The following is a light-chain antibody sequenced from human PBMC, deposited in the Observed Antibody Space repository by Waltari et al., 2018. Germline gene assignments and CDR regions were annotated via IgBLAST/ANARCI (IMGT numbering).Light chain of an antibody. J-gene: IGKJ1*01. V-gene: IGKV1-27*01. CDR3: QSYSTSCRT. CDR2: GAS. CDR1: QDIRQY. Sequence: DIQMTQSPSSLSASVGARVTITCRASQDIRQYLAWLQQKPGKVPKLLIYGASTLHSGVPSRFSGGGSGTDFTLTISSLQPEDGATYYCQSYSTSCRTFGQGTTVEIK.